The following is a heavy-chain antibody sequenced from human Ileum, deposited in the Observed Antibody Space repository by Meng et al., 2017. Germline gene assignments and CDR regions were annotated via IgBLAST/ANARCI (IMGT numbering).Heavy chain of an antibody. Sequence: EVQLVESGGGLVQPGGSLRLSCAASGSTFSSYWMHWVRQVPGKGLVWVSRIRYDGSRTGYADSVKGRFTISRDNAKNTVYLQMNSLRAEDTAIYYCAKDFSSSPGDYWGQGTLVTVSS. CDR1: GSTFSSYW. CDR2: IRYDGSRT. D-gene: IGHD2/OR15-2a*01. CDR3: AKDFSSSPGDY. V-gene: IGHV3-74*01. J-gene: IGHJ4*02.